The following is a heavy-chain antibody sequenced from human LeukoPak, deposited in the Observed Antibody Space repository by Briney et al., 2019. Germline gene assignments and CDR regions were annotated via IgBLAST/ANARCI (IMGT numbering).Heavy chain of an antibody. J-gene: IGHJ4*02. V-gene: IGHV3-23*01. CDR1: GFTFSNAW. D-gene: IGHD1-20*01. CDR3: AKVPLTGTTFDY. CDR2: ISGSGGST. Sequence: PGGSLRLSCAAPGFTFSNAWMSWVRQAPGKGLEWVSAISGSGGSTYYADSVKGRFTISRDNSKNTLFLQVSSLRAEDTAVYYCAKVPLTGTTFDYWGQGTLVTFSS.